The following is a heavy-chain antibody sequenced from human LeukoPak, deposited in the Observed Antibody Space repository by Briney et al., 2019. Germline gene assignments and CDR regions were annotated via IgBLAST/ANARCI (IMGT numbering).Heavy chain of an antibody. CDR1: GYTFTSYA. CDR3: ASITMVRGVISHWDY. V-gene: IGHV1-3*01. D-gene: IGHD3-10*01. CDR2: INAGNGDT. J-gene: IGHJ4*02. Sequence: ASVKVSCKASGYTFTSYAMHWVRQAPGQRLEWMGWINAGNGDTKYSQKFQGRVTITRDTSASTAYMELSSLRSEDTAVYYCASITMVRGVISHWDYWGQGTLVTVSS.